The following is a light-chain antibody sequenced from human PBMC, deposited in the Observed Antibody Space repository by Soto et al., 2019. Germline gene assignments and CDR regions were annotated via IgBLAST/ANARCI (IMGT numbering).Light chain of an antibody. CDR3: QSYDSIGV. V-gene: IGLV1-40*01. J-gene: IGLJ3*02. Sequence: QSVLTQSPSVSGAPGQRVTISCTGSSSNIGAGYDVHWYQQFPGTAPKLIIFATTNRPSGVPDRFSGSRSGTTASLAITGLQADDEADYYCQSYDSIGVFGRGTKVTVL. CDR1: SSNIGAGYD. CDR2: ATT.